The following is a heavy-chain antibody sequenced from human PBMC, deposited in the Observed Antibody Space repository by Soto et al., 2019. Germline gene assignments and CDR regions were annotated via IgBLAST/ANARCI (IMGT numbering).Heavy chain of an antibody. D-gene: IGHD6-6*01. J-gene: IGHJ4*02. CDR3: AKACSSSPSYYFDY. Sequence: PGGSLRLSCAASGFTFSSYGMHWVRQAPGKGLEWVAVISYDGSNKYYADSVKGRFTISRDNSKNTLYLQMNSLRAEDTAVYYCAKACSSSPSYYFDYWGQGTLVTVSS. CDR1: GFTFSSYG. CDR2: ISYDGSNK. V-gene: IGHV3-30*18.